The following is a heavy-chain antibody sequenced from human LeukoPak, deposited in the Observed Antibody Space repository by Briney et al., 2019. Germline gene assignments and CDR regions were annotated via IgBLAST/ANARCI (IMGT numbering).Heavy chain of an antibody. D-gene: IGHD6-13*01. J-gene: IGHJ6*04. CDR1: GFTFSSYW. CDR2: INSVGSST. Sequence: PGGSLRLSCAASGFTFSSYWMHWVRQAPGKGLVRVSRINSVGSSTSYADSVKGRFTISRDNAKNTLYLQMNSLRAEDTAVYYCARDRGSSCLDVWGKGTTVTVSS. V-gene: IGHV3-74*01. CDR3: ARDRGSSCLDV.